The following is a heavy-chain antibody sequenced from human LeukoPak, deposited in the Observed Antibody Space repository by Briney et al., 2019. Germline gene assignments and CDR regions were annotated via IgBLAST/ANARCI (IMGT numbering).Heavy chain of an antibody. CDR3: ARDSQNGVVVPAAGFNWFDP. D-gene: IGHD2-2*01. Sequence: ASVTVSCTVSGYTLTELSMHWVRQAPGKGLEWMGGFDPEDGETIYAQKFQGRVTMTTDTSTSTAYMELRSLRSDDTAVYYCARDSQNGVVVPAAGFNWFDPWGQGTLVTVSS. V-gene: IGHV1-24*01. J-gene: IGHJ5*02. CDR1: GYTLTELS. CDR2: FDPEDGET.